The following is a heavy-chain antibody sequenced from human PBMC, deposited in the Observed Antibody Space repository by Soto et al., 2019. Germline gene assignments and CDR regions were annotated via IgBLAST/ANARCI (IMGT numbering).Heavy chain of an antibody. CDR1: GCSISSSSYY. CDR3: ARQWWELLGWFDQ. CDR2: IYYSGST. J-gene: IGHJ5*02. D-gene: IGHD1-26*01. V-gene: IGHV4-39*01. Sequence: PXETLWRTCAVAGCSISSSSYYWGWIRQRPGKGLEWIGSIYYSGSTYYNPSLKSRVTISVDTSKNQCSLKLSSVTAADTAVYYCARQWWELLGWFDQWGQGPLVTVSS.